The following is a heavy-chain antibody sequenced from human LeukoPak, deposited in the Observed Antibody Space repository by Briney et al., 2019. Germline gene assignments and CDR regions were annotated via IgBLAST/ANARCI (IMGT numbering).Heavy chain of an antibody. V-gene: IGHV3-23*01. CDR1: GFTFSSYA. J-gene: IGHJ6*02. Sequence: GGSLRLSCAASGFTFSSYAVSWVRQAPGKGLEWVSAISGRGINTYYAASVKGRFDISRDNSRDTVYLQMNSLRAEDTAIYYCAKDIRRGSGTHYYYYGMDVWGQGTAVTVSS. CDR3: AKDIRRGSGTHYYYYGMDV. CDR2: ISGRGINT. D-gene: IGHD3-10*01.